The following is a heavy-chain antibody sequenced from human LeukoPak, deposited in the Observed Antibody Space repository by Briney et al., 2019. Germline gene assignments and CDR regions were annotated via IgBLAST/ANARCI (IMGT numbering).Heavy chain of an antibody. CDR2: IDHSGST. Sequence: PSETLSLTCTVSGYSISSGYYWGWIRQPPGKGLEWTGSIDHSGSTYYNPSLKSRITISVDTSKNQFSLKLSSVTAADTAVYYCARASTWIQLFDPWGQGTLVTVSS. CDR3: ARASTWIQLFDP. CDR1: GYSISSGYY. D-gene: IGHD5-18*01. V-gene: IGHV4-38-2*02. J-gene: IGHJ5*02.